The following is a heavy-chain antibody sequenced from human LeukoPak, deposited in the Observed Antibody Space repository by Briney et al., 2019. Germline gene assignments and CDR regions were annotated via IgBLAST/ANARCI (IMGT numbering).Heavy chain of an antibody. CDR1: GFTXXSXS. CDR3: ARDRWKGSTVTTIYGMDV. CDR2: ISSSSSYI. J-gene: IGHJ6*02. V-gene: IGHV3-21*01. D-gene: IGHD4-17*01. Sequence: GSLRLSXXXXGFTXXSXSMNWVRQAPGKGLEWVSSISSSSSYIYYADSVKGRFTISRDNAKNSLYLQMNSLRAEDTAVYYCARDRWKGSTVTTIYGMDVWGQGTTVTVSS.